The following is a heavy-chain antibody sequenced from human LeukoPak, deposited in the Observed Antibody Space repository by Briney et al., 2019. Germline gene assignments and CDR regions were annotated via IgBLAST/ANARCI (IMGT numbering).Heavy chain of an antibody. CDR1: GFTFSSYA. CDR3: AKDGGGYSYGYGDYFDY. J-gene: IGHJ4*02. V-gene: IGHV3-23*01. Sequence: GGSLRLSCAASGFTFSSYAMSWVRQAPGKGLEWVSAISGSGGSAYYADSVKGRFTISRDNSKNTLYLQMNSLRAEDTAVYYCAKDGGGYSYGYGDYFDYWGQGTLVTVSS. D-gene: IGHD5-18*01. CDR2: ISGSGGSA.